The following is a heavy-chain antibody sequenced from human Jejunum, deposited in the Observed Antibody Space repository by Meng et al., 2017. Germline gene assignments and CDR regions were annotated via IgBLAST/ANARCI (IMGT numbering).Heavy chain of an antibody. CDR3: ARQYDILTGVVDY. J-gene: IGHJ4*02. CDR2: INPNSGGT. CDR1: GYTFTGYY. Sequence: ASVNVSCKASGYTFTGYYMHWVRQAPGQGLEWMGWINPNSGGTNYAQKFQGRVTMTRDTSISTAYMELSRLRSDDTAVYYCARQYDILTGVVDYWGQGTLVTVSS. V-gene: IGHV1-2*02. D-gene: IGHD3-9*01.